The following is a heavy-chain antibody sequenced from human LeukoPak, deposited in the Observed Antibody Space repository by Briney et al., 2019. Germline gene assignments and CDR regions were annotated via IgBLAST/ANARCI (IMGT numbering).Heavy chain of an antibody. J-gene: IGHJ4*02. D-gene: IGHD2-8*01. Sequence: PGGSLRLSCAVSGFTFGGSAMHWVRQAPGKGLEWVSGISWDSGSLDYADCVKGRFTISRDNAKNSLYLQMDSLRAEDTAFYYCAKEGGVCTNGICRYFDYWGQGTLVTVSS. V-gene: IGHV3-9*01. CDR1: GFTFGGSA. CDR2: ISWDSGSL. CDR3: AKEGGVCTNGICRYFDY.